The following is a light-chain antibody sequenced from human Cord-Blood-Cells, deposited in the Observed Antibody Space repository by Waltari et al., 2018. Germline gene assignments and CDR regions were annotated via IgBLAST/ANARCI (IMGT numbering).Light chain of an antibody. CDR3: QSYDSSLSGWV. V-gene: IGLV1-40*01. Sequence: QSVLTQPPSVSGAPGQRVTISCTGSSSNIGAGYDVHWYQQLPGTAPKLLIYGNSKLPSGVPDLCSGSKSGTSASLAITGLQAEDEADYYCQSYDSSLSGWVFGGGTKLTVL. CDR2: GNS. CDR1: SSNIGAGYD. J-gene: IGLJ3*02.